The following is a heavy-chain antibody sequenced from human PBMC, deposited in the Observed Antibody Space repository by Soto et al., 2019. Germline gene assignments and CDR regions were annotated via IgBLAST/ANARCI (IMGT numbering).Heavy chain of an antibody. D-gene: IGHD2-2*01. CDR2: IYYSGST. CDR3: ARAPDCSSTSCYVIDY. J-gene: IGHJ4*02. Sequence: QVQLQESGPGLVKPSQTLSLTCTVSGGSISSGGYYWSWIRQHPGKGLEWIGYIYYSGSTYYNPSLKCRFTISVDTSKNQFSLKLSSLTAADTAVYYCARAPDCSSTSCYVIDYWGQGTLVTVSS. V-gene: IGHV4-31*03. CDR1: GGSISSGGYY.